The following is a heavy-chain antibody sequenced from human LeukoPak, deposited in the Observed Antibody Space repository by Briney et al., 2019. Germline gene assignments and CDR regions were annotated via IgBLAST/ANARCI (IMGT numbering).Heavy chain of an antibody. Sequence: GGSLRLSCSASGFTFSAYFMHWVRQAPGKGLEYVSSISSNEYDTYYADSVKGRFTISRDNSKNTLFLQMSSLRAEDSAVYYCVKDLNGTWSFDYWGQGALVTVSS. D-gene: IGHD2-8*01. J-gene: IGHJ4*02. CDR3: VKDLNGTWSFDY. V-gene: IGHV3-64D*06. CDR2: ISSNEYDT. CDR1: GFTFSAYF.